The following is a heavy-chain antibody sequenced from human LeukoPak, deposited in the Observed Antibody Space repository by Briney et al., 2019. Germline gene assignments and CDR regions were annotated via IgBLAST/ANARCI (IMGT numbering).Heavy chain of an antibody. CDR2: ISRIGGST. Sequence: PGGSLRLSCAASGFIFSNYALAWVRQAPGKGLEWVSGISRIGGSTHYADSVKGRFTISRDNSKNTLYLQMNSLRAEDTAVYYCAKDMDYGDPWFYYYYMDVWGKGTTVTISS. V-gene: IGHV3-23*01. J-gene: IGHJ6*03. CDR1: GFIFSNYA. CDR3: AKDMDYGDPWFYYYYMDV. D-gene: IGHD4-17*01.